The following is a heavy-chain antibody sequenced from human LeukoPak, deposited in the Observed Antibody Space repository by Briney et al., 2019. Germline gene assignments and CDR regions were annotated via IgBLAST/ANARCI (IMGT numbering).Heavy chain of an antibody. CDR3: ARGPYSYDSSGAFDI. Sequence: SETLSLTCTVSGGSISSSDYCWGWIRQPPGKGLEWIGSIDYSGNTNYNPSLKSRVTISVDWSKNQFSLKLNSVTAADTAVYFCARGPYSYDSSGAFDIWGQGTMVTVSS. CDR2: IDYSGNT. CDR1: GGSISSSDYC. J-gene: IGHJ3*02. V-gene: IGHV4-39*01. D-gene: IGHD3-22*01.